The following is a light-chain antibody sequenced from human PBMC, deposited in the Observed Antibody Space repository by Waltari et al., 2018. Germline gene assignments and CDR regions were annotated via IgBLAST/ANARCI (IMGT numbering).Light chain of an antibody. Sequence: QSVLTQPPSASGAPGQRVTIPCTGSSSNIGAGYDVHWYQQLPGTAPKLLIYGNSNRPSGVPDRFSGSKSGTSASLAITGRQAEDEADYYCQSYDSSLSGSGVFGGGTKLTVL. CDR1: SSNIGAGYD. J-gene: IGLJ2*01. CDR3: QSYDSSLSGSGV. V-gene: IGLV1-40*01. CDR2: GNS.